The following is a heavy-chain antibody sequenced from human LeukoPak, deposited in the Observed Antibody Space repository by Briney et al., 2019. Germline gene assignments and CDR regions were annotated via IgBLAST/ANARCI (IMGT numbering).Heavy chain of an antibody. CDR2: IYHSGST. J-gene: IGHJ3*02. CDR1: GGSISSGGYS. D-gene: IGHD6-6*01. Sequence: SETLSLTCAASGGSISSGGYSWSWIRQPPGKGLEWIGYIYHSGSTYYNPSLKSRVTISVDRSKNQFSLKLSSVTAADTAVYYCARGPAARRFAFDIWGQGTMVTVSS. CDR3: ARGPAARRFAFDI. V-gene: IGHV4-30-2*01.